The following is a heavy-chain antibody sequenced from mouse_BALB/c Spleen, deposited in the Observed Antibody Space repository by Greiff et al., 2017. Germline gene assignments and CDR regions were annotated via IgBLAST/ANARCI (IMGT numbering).Heavy chain of an antibody. CDR1: GFSLTSYG. Sequence: QVQLKESGPGLVQPSQSLSITCTVSGFSLTSYGVHWVRQSPGKGMEWLGVIWSGGSTDYNAAFISRLSISKDNSKSQVFFKMNSLQANDTAVYYCASKSWYFDVWGAGTTVTVSS. J-gene: IGHJ1*01. CDR3: ASKSWYFDV. CDR2: IWSGGST. V-gene: IGHV2-2*02.